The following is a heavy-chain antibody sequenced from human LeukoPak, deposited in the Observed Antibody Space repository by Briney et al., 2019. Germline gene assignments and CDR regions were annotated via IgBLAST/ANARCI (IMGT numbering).Heavy chain of an antibody. V-gene: IGHV3-11*04. J-gene: IGHJ3*02. CDR3: ARQQLVPFDAFDI. CDR1: GFTFSDYY. Sequence: GGSLRLSCAASGFTFSDYYMSWIRQAPGRGLEWVSYISSSGSTIYYADSVKGRFTISRDNAKNSLYLQMNSLRAEDTAVYYCARQQLVPFDAFDIWGQGTMVTVSS. D-gene: IGHD6-13*01. CDR2: ISSSGSTI.